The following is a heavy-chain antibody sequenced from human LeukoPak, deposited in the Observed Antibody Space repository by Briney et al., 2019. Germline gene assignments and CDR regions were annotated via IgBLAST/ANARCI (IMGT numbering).Heavy chain of an antibody. Sequence: GGSLRLSCAASGFTFRSHWMSWVRRAPGKGLEWVANIKDDGNEKHYVDSVTGRFTISRDNAKNSLYLQMNSLRVEGTAVYYCVRGKAGDRGQGTLVTVSS. CDR3: VRGKAGD. J-gene: IGHJ4*02. CDR2: IKDDGNEK. CDR1: GFTFRSHW. D-gene: IGHD3-16*01. V-gene: IGHV3-7*03.